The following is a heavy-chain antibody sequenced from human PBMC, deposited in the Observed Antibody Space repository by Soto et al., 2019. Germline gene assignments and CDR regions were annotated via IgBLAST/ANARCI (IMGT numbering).Heavy chain of an antibody. J-gene: IGHJ4*02. Sequence: SETLSLTCAVYGGSFSGYYWTWIRQPLGTGLEWIGEINHSGSTNYNPSLKSRVTISVDTSKNQFSLKLTSVTAADTAVYYCARDNITGLFDYWGQGTLVTVSS. D-gene: IGHD2-8*02. V-gene: IGHV4-34*01. CDR2: INHSGST. CDR3: ARDNITGLFDY. CDR1: GGSFSGYY.